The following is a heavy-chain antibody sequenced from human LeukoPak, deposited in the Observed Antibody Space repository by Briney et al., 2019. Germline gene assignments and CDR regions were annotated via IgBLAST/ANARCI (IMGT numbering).Heavy chain of an antibody. Sequence: ASVKVSCKASGYTFTSYGISWVRQAPGQGLEWMGWISAYNGNTNYAQKLQGRVTMTTDTSTSTAYMELRSLRSDDTAVYYCARDRLNRGNSGVDYWGQGTLVTVSS. CDR3: ARDRLNRGNSGVDY. CDR2: ISAYNGNT. V-gene: IGHV1-18*01. CDR1: GYTFTSYG. D-gene: IGHD2-15*01. J-gene: IGHJ4*02.